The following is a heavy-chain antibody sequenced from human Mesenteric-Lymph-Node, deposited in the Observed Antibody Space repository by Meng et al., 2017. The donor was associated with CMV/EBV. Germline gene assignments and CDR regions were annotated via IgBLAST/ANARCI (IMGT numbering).Heavy chain of an antibody. D-gene: IGHD2-2*03. CDR2: IYPGDSDT. J-gene: IGHJ6*02. CDR1: GYSFTSDW. CDR3: ARMDAFHYGMDV. Sequence: GGSLRLSCKGSGYSFTSDWVAWVRQMPGRGLEWMGIIYPGDSDTRYSPSFQGQVTISADKSISTAYLQWSSLEASDTAMYYCARMDAFHYGMDVWGQGTTVTVSS. V-gene: IGHV5-51*01.